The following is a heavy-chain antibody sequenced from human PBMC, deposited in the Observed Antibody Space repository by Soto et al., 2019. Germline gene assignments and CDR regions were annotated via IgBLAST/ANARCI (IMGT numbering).Heavy chain of an antibody. V-gene: IGHV5-51*01. CDR1: GYSFTSYW. Sequence: GESLKISCRGSGYSFTSYWIGWVRQMPGKGLEWMGIIYPGDSDTRYSPSFQGQVTISADKSISTAYLQWSSLKASDTAMYYCARQYYYDSSGYPAFDYWGQGTLVTVYS. CDR3: ARQYYYDSSGYPAFDY. CDR2: IYPGDSDT. J-gene: IGHJ4*02. D-gene: IGHD3-22*01.